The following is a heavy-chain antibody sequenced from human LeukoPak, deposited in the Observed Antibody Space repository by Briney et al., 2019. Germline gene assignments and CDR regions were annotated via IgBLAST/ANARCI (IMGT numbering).Heavy chain of an antibody. V-gene: IGHV3-13*05. D-gene: IGHD6-13*01. CDR3: ARAYSSTRYDSPLDY. CDR2: IGTTGDP. Sequence: GGSLRLSCAASGFTFSSYDMHWVRQATGKGLEWVSGIGTTGDPYYPGSVKGRFTISRENAKNSFYLQMNSLRAGDTAVYYCARAYSSTRYDSPLDYWGQGPLVTVSS. CDR1: GFTFSSYD. J-gene: IGHJ4*02.